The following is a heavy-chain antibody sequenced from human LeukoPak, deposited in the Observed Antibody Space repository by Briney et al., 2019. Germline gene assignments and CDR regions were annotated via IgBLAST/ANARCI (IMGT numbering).Heavy chain of an antibody. D-gene: IGHD2/OR15-2a*01. J-gene: IGHJ4*02. Sequence: PGASLRLSCAASGFGFGAYAMIWVRQAPGKGLEWVSLIHNDAATTYYADSVGGRFTVSRDNSKNTLYLEMNSLRAEDTAVYYCAKGKGGTSFNYCFDYWGQGTPVSVSS. CDR3: AKGKGGTSFNYCFDY. CDR2: IHNDAATT. V-gene: IGHV3-23*03. CDR1: GFGFGAYA.